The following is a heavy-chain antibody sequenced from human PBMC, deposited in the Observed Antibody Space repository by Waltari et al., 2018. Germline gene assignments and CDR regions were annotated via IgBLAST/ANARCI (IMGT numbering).Heavy chain of an antibody. CDR3: AKDRSPIVATISGY. J-gene: IGHJ4*02. CDR1: GFTFSRYG. D-gene: IGHD5-12*01. CDR2: ISYDGSNK. Sequence: QVQLVESGGGLVQPGRSLRLSCAASGFTFSRYGMPWVRQAPGKGLEWVAVISYDGSNKYYADSVKGRFTISRDNSKNTLYLQMNSLRAEDTAVYYCAKDRSPIVATISGYWGQGTLVTVSS. V-gene: IGHV3-30*18.